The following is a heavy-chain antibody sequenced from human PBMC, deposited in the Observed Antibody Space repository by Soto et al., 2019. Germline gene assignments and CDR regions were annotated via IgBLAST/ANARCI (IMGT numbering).Heavy chain of an antibody. V-gene: IGHV2-5*01. J-gene: IGHJ5*02. Sequence: QITLKESGPTLVKPTQTLTLTCTFSGFSLSTSGVGVGWIRQPPGQALEWLALIYWNDDKRYSPSLKSRLTITKDTSKNQVVLTMTNMDPVDTATYYCAHAYRDFWSGYYDPWGQGTLVTVSS. D-gene: IGHD3-3*01. CDR1: GFSLSTSGVG. CDR3: AHAYRDFWSGYYDP. CDR2: IYWNDDK.